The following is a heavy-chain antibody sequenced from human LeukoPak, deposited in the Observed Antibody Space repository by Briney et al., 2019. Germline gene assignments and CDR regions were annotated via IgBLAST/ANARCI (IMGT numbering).Heavy chain of an antibody. Sequence: SETLSLTCAVYGGSFSGYYWSWIRQPPGKGLEWIGEINHSGSTNYNPSLKSRVTISVDTSKNQFSLKLSSVTAADTAVYYCARGLTMVRGVTGYWGQGTLVTVSS. J-gene: IGHJ4*02. V-gene: IGHV4-34*01. CDR1: GGSFSGYY. CDR2: INHSGST. D-gene: IGHD3-10*01. CDR3: ARGLTMVRGVTGY.